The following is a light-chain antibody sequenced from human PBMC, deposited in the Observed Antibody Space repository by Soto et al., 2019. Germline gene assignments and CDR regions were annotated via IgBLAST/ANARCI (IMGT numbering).Light chain of an antibody. CDR1: ESLVYSDGDSY. CDR3: MQATHWPLT. J-gene: IGKJ5*01. V-gene: IGKV2-30*01. Sequence: DLELTQSPLSLPVTLGQPASISCRSSESLVYSDGDSYLNWFHQRPGQSPRRLIYKASNRASGVPDRFSGSGSGTDFTLKISRVEAEDVGIYYCMQATHWPLTFGQGTRLEIK. CDR2: KAS.